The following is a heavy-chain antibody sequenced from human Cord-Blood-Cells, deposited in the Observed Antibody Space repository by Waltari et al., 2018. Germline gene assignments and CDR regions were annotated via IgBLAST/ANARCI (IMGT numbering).Heavy chain of an antibody. Sequence: QVTLKESGPVLVKPTETLTLTCTVSGFSLSNARMGVSWIRQPPGKALEWLAHIFSNDEKSYSTSLKSRLTISKDTSKSQVVLTMTNRDPVETATYYCARIRYNWNYYYYYYMDVWGKGTTVTVSS. V-gene: IGHV2-26*01. CDR1: GFSLSNARMG. D-gene: IGHD1-20*01. CDR3: ARIRYNWNYYYYYYMDV. J-gene: IGHJ6*03. CDR2: IFSNDEK.